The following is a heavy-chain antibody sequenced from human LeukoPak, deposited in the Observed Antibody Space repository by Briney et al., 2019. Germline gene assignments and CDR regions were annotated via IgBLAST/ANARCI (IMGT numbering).Heavy chain of an antibody. CDR1: GYTFTSYY. D-gene: IGHD6-19*01. CDR2: INPSGGRT. Sequence: ASVKVSCKASGYTFTSYYMHWVRQAPGQGLEWMGIINPSGGRTSYAQKFQGRVTMTRDTSTSAVYMELSSPRSEDTAVYYCARPLREAAVAGIDYWGQGTLVTVSS. J-gene: IGHJ4*02. CDR3: ARPLREAAVAGIDY. V-gene: IGHV1-46*01.